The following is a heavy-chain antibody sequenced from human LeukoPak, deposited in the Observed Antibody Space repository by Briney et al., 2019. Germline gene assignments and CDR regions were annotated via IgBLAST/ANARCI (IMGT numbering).Heavy chain of an antibody. Sequence: SETLSLTCAVYGGSFRGYYWRWLREPPGKGRVGLGEINDSESTNYNPSLKSRVTISVDTSKKQFSLKLSSVTAADMAIYYCARETAAAGSFIAINDYWGQGTMVTVSS. V-gene: IGHV4-34*01. D-gene: IGHD6-13*01. CDR2: INDSEST. CDR1: GGSFRGYY. CDR3: ARETAAAGSFIAINDY. J-gene: IGHJ4*02.